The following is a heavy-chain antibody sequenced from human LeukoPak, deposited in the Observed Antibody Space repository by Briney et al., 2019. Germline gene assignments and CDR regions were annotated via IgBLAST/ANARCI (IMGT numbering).Heavy chain of an antibody. CDR2: MSSDESTT. J-gene: IGHJ5*02. V-gene: IGHV3-74*01. D-gene: IGHD3-10*01. CDR1: GFTLSSYW. Sequence: GGSLRLSCAASGFTLSSYWMHWARQTPGMGLVWVSRMSSDESTTNYADSVRGRFTISRDNAENALYLQMNNLRAEDTAIYFCARGRGPYGWFDPWGQGTLVTVSS. CDR3: ARGRGPYGWFDP.